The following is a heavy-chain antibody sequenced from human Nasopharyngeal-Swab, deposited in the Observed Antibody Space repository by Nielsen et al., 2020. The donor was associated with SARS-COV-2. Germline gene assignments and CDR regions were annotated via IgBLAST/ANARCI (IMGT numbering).Heavy chain of an antibody. J-gene: IGHJ5*02. Sequence: WVRQAPGQGLEWMGIINPGGGSARYSQNFQGRVTMTRDTSTSTVYMELSSLRSEDTAVYSCARGGDPREVVAATDCFDPWGQGTLVTVSS. CDR2: INPGGGSA. CDR3: ARGGDPREVVAATDCFDP. D-gene: IGHD2-15*01. V-gene: IGHV1-46*01.